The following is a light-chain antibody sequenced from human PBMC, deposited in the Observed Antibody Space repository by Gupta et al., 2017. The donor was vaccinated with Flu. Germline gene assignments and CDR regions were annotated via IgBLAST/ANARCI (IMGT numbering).Light chain of an antibody. CDR2: LNK. CDR3: STWDDSLSGYVV. Sequence: VAISCAGRNSNSGSNDVYWYQQLPGRATNLLIILNKQRHSGGPDLFSGSKSSTSASTVISGLRAEEEADDHCSTWDDSLSGYVVFGGGTKMTVL. V-gene: IGLV1-47*01. J-gene: IGLJ2*01. CDR1: NSNSGSND.